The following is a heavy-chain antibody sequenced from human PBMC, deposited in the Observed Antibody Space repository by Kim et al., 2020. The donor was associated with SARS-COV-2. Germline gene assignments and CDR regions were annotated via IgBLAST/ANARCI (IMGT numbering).Heavy chain of an antibody. CDR1: GGSISSYY. CDR3: ARRHSGSYYFDY. D-gene: IGHD1-26*01. J-gene: IGHJ4*02. Sequence: SETLSRTCTVSGGSISSYYWSWIRQPPGKGLEWIGYIYYSGSTKYNPSLKSRVTISVDTSKNQFSLKLSSVTAADTAVYYCARRHSGSYYFDYWGQGTLATVSS. V-gene: IGHV4-59*08. CDR2: IYYSGST.